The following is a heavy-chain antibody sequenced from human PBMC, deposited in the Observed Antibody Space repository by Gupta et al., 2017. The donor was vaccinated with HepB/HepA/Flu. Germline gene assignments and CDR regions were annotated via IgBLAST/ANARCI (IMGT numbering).Heavy chain of an antibody. CDR2: ISGSGSST. V-gene: IGHV3-23*01. J-gene: IGHJ6*02. Sequence: EVQLLESGGGLVQPGGSLRLSCAASAFTFSNYAMSWVRQTPGNGLEWVSLISGSGSSTNYADSVRGRLTISRDNSKNTLYLQMNSLRAEDTAVYYCAKDRNYYGSGNHYGMDVWGQGATVTVS. D-gene: IGHD3-10*01. CDR1: AFTFSNYA. CDR3: AKDRNYYGSGNHYGMDV.